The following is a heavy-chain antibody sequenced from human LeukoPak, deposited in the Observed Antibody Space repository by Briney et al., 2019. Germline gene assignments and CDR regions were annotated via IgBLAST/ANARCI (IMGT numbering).Heavy chain of an antibody. CDR1: GGTFSSYA. CDR3: ARGSKEITMVRGVIRRWFDP. J-gene: IGHJ5*02. Sequence: GASVKVSCKASGGTFSSYAISWVRQAPGQGLEWMGGIIPIFGTANYAQKFQGRVTITADESTSTAYMELSSLRSEDTAVYYCARGSKEITMVRGVIRRWFDPWGQGTLVTVSS. V-gene: IGHV1-69*13. D-gene: IGHD3-10*01. CDR2: IIPIFGTA.